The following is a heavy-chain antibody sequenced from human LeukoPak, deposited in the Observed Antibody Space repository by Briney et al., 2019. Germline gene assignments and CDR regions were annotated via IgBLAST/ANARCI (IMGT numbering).Heavy chain of an antibody. CDR2: ILYDGSKT. V-gene: IGHV3-33*01. J-gene: IGHJ4*02. CDR1: GFTFSNYG. CDR3: ARDRVDTAMVPYYFDY. D-gene: IGHD5-18*01. Sequence: GGSLRLSCAASGFTFSNYGIHWVRQAPGKGLEWVAYILYDGSKTYYADSVKGRFTISRDNAKNSLYLQMNSLRAEDTAVYYCARDRVDTAMVPYYFDYWGQGTLVTVSS.